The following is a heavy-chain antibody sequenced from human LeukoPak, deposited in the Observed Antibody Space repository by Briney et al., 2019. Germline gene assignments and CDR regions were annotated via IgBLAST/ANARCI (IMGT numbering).Heavy chain of an antibody. CDR3: ARVAASPGGPIDY. Sequence: QPGGSLRLSCAASGFTFSSYAMSWVRQAPGKGLEWVSVIYSGGSTYYADSVKGRFTISRDNSKNTLYLQMNSLRAEDTAVYYCARVAASPGGPIDYWGQGTLVTVSS. V-gene: IGHV3-66*01. CDR1: GFTFSSYA. D-gene: IGHD2-8*02. CDR2: IYSGGST. J-gene: IGHJ4*02.